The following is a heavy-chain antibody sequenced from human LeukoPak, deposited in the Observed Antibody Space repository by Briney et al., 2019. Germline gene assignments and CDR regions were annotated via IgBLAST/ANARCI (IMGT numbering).Heavy chain of an antibody. CDR3: AKKVVVGATSPYSDFQD. CDR1: GFTFSSYA. J-gene: IGHJ1*01. CDR2: ISGSGVTT. Sequence: GGSLRLSCVASGFTFSSYAMSWVRQAPGKGLEWVSAISGSGVTTHYAGSVKGRFSISRDNSKNTLYLQMNSLRAEDTALYYCAKKVVVGATSPYSDFQDWGQGTLITVSS. D-gene: IGHD1-26*01. V-gene: IGHV3-23*01.